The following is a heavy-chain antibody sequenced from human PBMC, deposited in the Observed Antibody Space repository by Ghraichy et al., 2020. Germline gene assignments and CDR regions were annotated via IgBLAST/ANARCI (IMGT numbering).Heavy chain of an antibody. CDR2: IYYSGST. Sequence: SETLSLTCTVSGGSISSGGYYWSWIRQYPGKGLEWIGYIYYSGSTFYSPSLKSRITISVDTSKNQFSLNVRSVTAADTAVYYCARTAIPYFFGMDVWGQGTTVTVSS. CDR3: ARTAIPYFFGMDV. V-gene: IGHV4-31*03. D-gene: IGHD2/OR15-2a*01. J-gene: IGHJ6*02. CDR1: GGSISSGGYY.